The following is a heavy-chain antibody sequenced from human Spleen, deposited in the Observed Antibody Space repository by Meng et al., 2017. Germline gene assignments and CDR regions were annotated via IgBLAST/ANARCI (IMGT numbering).Heavy chain of an antibody. CDR1: GYSFTSYW. V-gene: IGHV5-51*01. CDR2: IYPGDSDT. D-gene: IGHD6-13*01. Sequence: GESLKISCKGSGYSFTSYWIGWVCQMPGKGLEWMGIIYPGDSDTRYSPSLQGQVTISADKSISTAYLQWSSLKASDTAMYYCARRRRIVRAAGGADYFDYWGQGTLVTV. J-gene: IGHJ4*02. CDR3: ARRRRIVRAAGGADYFDY.